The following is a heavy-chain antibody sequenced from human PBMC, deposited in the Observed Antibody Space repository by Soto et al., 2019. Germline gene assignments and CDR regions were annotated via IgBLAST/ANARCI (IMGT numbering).Heavy chain of an antibody. J-gene: IGHJ4*02. V-gene: IGHV3-30*14. D-gene: IGHD6-19*01. CDR3: ESDRSGVWSGGPDY. Sequence: QVQLVESGGGVVQPGKSLRLSCVGSGFTLASHAMHWVRQAPGKGLEWVAVVSFDGSVKYYADSVKGRFTISRENSKNTFFLQMSSPRPEDTAVYFCESDRSGVWSGGPDYWGQGILVTVAS. CDR1: GFTLASHA. CDR2: VSFDGSVK.